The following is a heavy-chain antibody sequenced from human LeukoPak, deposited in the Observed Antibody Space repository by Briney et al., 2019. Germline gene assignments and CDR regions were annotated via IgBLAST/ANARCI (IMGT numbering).Heavy chain of an antibody. CDR1: GYTFTGYY. J-gene: IGHJ4*02. D-gene: IGHD3-10*01. V-gene: IGHV1-2*02. CDR3: ARVDIYYGSGSYTSDY. CDR2: INPNSGGT. Sequence: ASVKVSCKASGYTFTGYYMHWVRQAPGQGLEWMGWINPNSGGTHYAQKFQGRVTMTRDTSISTAYMELSRLRSDDTAVYYCARVDIYYGSGSYTSDYWGQGTLVTVSS.